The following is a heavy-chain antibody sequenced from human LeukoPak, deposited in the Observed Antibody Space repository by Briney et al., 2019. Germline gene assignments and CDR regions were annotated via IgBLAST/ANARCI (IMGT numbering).Heavy chain of an antibody. CDR3: ARHVGFSSGLDY. CDR1: GGSVSSSNYY. Sequence: SETLSLTCTVSGGSVSSSNYYWGWIRQPPGKGLEWIGSIYYSGSIYYNPSLKSRVTISVDTSENQVSLKLRSVTAADAAVYYCARHVGFSSGLDYWGQGSLVTVSS. V-gene: IGHV4-39*01. D-gene: IGHD6-19*01. J-gene: IGHJ4*02. CDR2: IYYSGSI.